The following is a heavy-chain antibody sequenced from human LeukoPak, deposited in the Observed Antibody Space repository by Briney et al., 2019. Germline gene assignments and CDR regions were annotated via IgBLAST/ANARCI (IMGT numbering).Heavy chain of an antibody. CDR2: ISGSGGST. CDR3: VNWYSFDY. J-gene: IGHJ4*02. CDR1: GFTFSIYA. D-gene: IGHD2-21*02. Sequence: GGSLRLSCAASGFTFSIYAMTWVRQAPGKGLEWVSVISGSGGSTYYADSVKGRFTISRDNSKNTLYLQMNSLRAEDTAVYYCVNWYSFDYWGQGTLITVSS. V-gene: IGHV3-23*01.